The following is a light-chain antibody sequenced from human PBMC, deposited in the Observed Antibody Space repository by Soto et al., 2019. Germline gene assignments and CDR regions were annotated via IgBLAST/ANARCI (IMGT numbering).Light chain of an antibody. V-gene: IGLV2-23*01. J-gene: IGLJ3*02. CDR1: ISDVGSYNL. CDR3: CSYAGSSTWV. CDR2: EGS. Sequence: QSALTQPASVSGSPGQSITISCTGTISDVGSYNLVSWYQQHPGKAPKLMIYEGSKRPSGVSNRFSGSKSGNTASLTISGLQAEDEADYYCCSYAGSSTWVFVGGTKLTV.